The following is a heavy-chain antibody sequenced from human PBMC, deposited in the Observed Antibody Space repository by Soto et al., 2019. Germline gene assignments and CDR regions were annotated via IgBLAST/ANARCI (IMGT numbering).Heavy chain of an antibody. V-gene: IGHV4-31*03. CDR3: AREGCSSTSCYRWFDP. CDR2: IYYSGST. D-gene: IGHD2-2*01. J-gene: IGHJ5*02. Sequence: KPSETLSLTCTVSGGSISSGGYYWSWIRQHPGKGLEWIGYIYYSGSTYYNPSLKSRVTISVDTSKNQFSLKLSSVTAADTAVYYCAREGCSSTSCYRWFDPWGQGTLVTVSS. CDR1: GGSISSGGYY.